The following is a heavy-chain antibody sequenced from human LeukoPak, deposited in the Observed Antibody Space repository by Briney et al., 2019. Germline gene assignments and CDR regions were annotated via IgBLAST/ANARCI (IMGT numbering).Heavy chain of an antibody. V-gene: IGHV4-34*01. CDR2: INHSGST. CDR3: LEESAISNY. D-gene: IGHD2-21*01. Sequence: SETLSLTCAVYGGSFSGYYWSWIRQPPGKGLEWIGEINHSGSTNYNPSLKSRVTISVDTSKNQFSLKLSSVTAADTAVYYRLEESAISNYWGQGTLVTVSS. J-gene: IGHJ4*02. CDR1: GGSFSGYY.